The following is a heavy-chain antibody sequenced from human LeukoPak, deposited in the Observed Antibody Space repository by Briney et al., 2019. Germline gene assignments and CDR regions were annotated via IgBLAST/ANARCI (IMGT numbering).Heavy chain of an antibody. J-gene: IGHJ4*02. V-gene: IGHV4-38-2*01. CDR1: GYSIRSGYH. CDR3: VRSEINDYMNY. D-gene: IGHD4-11*01. Sequence: SETLSLTCGVSGYSIRSGYHWAWIRQPPGKGLEWIGSINYSEKPYYNPSLKSRVTISVDTSKNRFSLKMTSVTAADTAFYFCVRSEINDYMNYWGQGMPDIVSS. CDR2: INYSEKP.